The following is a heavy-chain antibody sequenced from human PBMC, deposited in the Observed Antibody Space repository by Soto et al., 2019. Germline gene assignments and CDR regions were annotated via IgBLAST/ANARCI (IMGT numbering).Heavy chain of an antibody. CDR3: ARGFWSGVFGWFDP. V-gene: IGHV4-30-2*01. J-gene: IGHJ5*02. Sequence: PSETLSLTCAVSGGSISSGGYSWSWIRQPPGKGLEWIGYIYHSGSTYYNQFLKSRVTISVDRSKNQFSLKLSSVTAADTAVYYCARGFWSGVFGWFDPWGQGTLVTVSS. CDR2: IYHSGST. CDR1: GGSISSGGYS. D-gene: IGHD3-3*01.